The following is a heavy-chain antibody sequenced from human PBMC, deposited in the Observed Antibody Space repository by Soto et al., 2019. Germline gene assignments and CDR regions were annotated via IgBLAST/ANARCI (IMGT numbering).Heavy chain of an antibody. V-gene: IGHV4-59*01. J-gene: IGHJ6*02. CDR1: GGSISSYY. D-gene: IGHD5-12*01. CDR3: ARDNVVATIGNYYYYGMDV. Sequence: SSETLSLTCTVSGGSISSYYWSWIRQPPGKGLEWIGYIYYSESTNYNPSLKSRVTISVDTSKNQFSLKLSSVTAADTAVYYCARDNVVATIGNYYYYGMDVWGQGTTVTVSS. CDR2: IYYSEST.